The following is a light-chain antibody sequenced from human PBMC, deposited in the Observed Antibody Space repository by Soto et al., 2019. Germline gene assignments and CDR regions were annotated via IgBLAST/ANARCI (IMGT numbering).Light chain of an antibody. CDR3: QQFNNWPLT. V-gene: IGKV3-20*01. CDR1: QTVTSNY. Sequence: EIVLTQSPGTLSSSPGERATLSCRASQTVTSNYLAWYQQKPGQAPRLLFFGASIRATGLPNRFSGGGSGTDFTLTISRLEPEDFAVYYCQQFNNWPLTFGGGTKVEIK. J-gene: IGKJ4*01. CDR2: GAS.